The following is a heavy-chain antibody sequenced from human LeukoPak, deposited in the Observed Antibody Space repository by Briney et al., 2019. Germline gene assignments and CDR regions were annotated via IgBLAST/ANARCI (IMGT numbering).Heavy chain of an antibody. D-gene: IGHD2-15*01. J-gene: IGHJ6*04. CDR2: FDPEEGET. V-gene: IGHV1-24*01. CDR3: ATDGSDCSGGSCYSYGMDV. Sequence: ASVKVSCKVSGYTLTELSMHWVRQAPGKGLEWMGGFDPEEGETIYAQKFQGRVTMTEDTSTDTAYMELSSLRSEDTAVYYCATDGSDCSGGSCYSYGMDVWGKGTTVTVSS. CDR1: GYTLTELS.